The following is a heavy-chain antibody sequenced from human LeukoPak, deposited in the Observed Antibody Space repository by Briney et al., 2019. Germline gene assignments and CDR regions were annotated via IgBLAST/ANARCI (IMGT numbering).Heavy chain of an antibody. CDR1: GGTFSSYA. CDR3: ARDSPPLPVFYGMDV. V-gene: IGHV1-69*13. Sequence: SVKVSCKASGGTFSSYAISWVRQAPGQGLEWMGGIIPIFGTANYAQKFQGRVTITADESTSTAYMELRSLRSDDTAVYYCARDSPPLPVFYGMDVWGQGTTVTVSS. J-gene: IGHJ6*02. CDR2: IIPIFGTA. D-gene: IGHD2-8*01.